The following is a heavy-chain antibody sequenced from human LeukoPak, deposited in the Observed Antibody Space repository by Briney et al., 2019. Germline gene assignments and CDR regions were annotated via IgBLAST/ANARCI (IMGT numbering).Heavy chain of an antibody. J-gene: IGHJ6*03. Sequence: ASVKVSCKASGYTFTSYYMHRVRQAPGQGLEWMGIINPSGGSTSYAQKFQGRVTMTRDMSTSTVYMELSSLRSEDTAVYYCARDRFAVPAYYMDVWGKGTTDTVSS. D-gene: IGHD2-2*01. CDR2: INPSGGST. CDR1: GYTFTSYY. CDR3: ARDRFAVPAYYMDV. V-gene: IGHV1-46*01.